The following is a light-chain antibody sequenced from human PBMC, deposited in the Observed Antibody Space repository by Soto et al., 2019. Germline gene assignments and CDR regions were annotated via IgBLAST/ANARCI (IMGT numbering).Light chain of an antibody. CDR3: QQHGSSPRT. CDR2: GAS. J-gene: IGKJ1*01. CDR1: QSVSSSY. Sequence: EIVLTQSPGTLSLSPGERATLSCRASQSVSSSYLAWYQQKPGQAPRLLIYGASSRATGIPDRFSGSGSGTDFTLTISRLEPEDFAVYYCQQHGSSPRTFGQWTKVEIK. V-gene: IGKV3-20*01.